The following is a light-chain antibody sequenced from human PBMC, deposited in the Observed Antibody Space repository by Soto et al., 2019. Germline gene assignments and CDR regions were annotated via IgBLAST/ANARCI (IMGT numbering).Light chain of an antibody. V-gene: IGKV1-5*01. CDR3: QHYNDFLLI. CDR2: DAS. J-gene: IGKJ3*01. Sequence: DIQMTQSPSTLSASVGDRVPITCRASQSISRSLAWYQQNPGKAPKLLIYDASSLESGVPSRFSGSGSGTELTITISSLQPDDFETYYCQHYNDFLLIFGPGTKVDIK. CDR1: QSISRS.